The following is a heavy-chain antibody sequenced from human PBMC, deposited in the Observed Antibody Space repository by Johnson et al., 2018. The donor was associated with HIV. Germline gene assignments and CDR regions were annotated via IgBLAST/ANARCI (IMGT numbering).Heavy chain of an antibody. CDR1: GFTFSSYP. D-gene: IGHD6-19*01. Sequence: QVQLMESGGGLVQPGGSLRLSCAASGFTFSSYPLHWVRQAPGKGLEWVAIISYDGGSKYYADSVKGRFTISRDNSKNTLYLQMNSLRAEDTAVYYCAKKQWPEDDAFDIWGQGTMVTVAS. V-gene: IGHV3-30*04. CDR2: ISYDGGSK. J-gene: IGHJ3*02. CDR3: AKKQWPEDDAFDI.